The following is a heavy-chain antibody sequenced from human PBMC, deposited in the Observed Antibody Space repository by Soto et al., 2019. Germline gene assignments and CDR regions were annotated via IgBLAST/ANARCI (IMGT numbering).Heavy chain of an antibody. J-gene: IGHJ4*02. CDR3: ARDGGHYYDSDFNSDY. V-gene: IGHV3-11*01. CDR1: GFTFSDYY. D-gene: IGHD3-22*01. Sequence: AGGSLRLSCAASGFTFSDYYMSWIRQAPGKGLEWVSYISSSGSTIYYADSVKGRFTISRDNAKNSLYLQMNSLRAEDTAVYYCARDGGHYYDSDFNSDYRGQATLGPVSS. CDR2: ISSSGSTI.